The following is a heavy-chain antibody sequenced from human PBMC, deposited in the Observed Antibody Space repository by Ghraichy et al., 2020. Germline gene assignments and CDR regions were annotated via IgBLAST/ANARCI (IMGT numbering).Heavy chain of an antibody. D-gene: IGHD1-26*01. J-gene: IGHJ4*02. CDR1: GGSISSSSYY. V-gene: IGHV4-39*01. CDR3: AAGPTRDTFDY. Sequence: SETLSLTCTVSGGSISSSSYYWGWIRQPPGKGLEWIGSIYYSGSTYHNPSLKSRVTISVDTSKNQFSLKLSSVTAADTAVYYCAAGPTRDTFDYWGQGTLVTVSS. CDR2: IYYSGST.